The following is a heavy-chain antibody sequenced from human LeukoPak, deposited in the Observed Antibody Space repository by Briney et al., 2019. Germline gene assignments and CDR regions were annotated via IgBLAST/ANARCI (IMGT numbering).Heavy chain of an antibody. D-gene: IGHD5-24*01. CDR3: ARSRDGYMGDY. V-gene: IGHV4-31*03. J-gene: IGHJ4*02. CDR2: IYYSGST. Sequence: PSQTLSLTCTVSGGPISSGGYYWSWIRQHPGKGLEWIGYIYYSGSTYYNPSLKSRVTISVDTSKNQFSLKLSSVTAADTAVDYCARSRDGYMGDYWGQGTLVTVSS. CDR1: GGPISSGGYY.